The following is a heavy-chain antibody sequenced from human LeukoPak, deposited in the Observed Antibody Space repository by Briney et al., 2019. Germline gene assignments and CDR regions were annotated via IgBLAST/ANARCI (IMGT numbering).Heavy chain of an antibody. CDR2: IYHSGST. Sequence: KPSETLSLTXTVSGYSIGSGYYWGWIRQPPGKGLEWIGSIYHSGSTYYNPSLKSRVTISVDTSKNQFSLKLSSVTAADTAVYYCARDMDIVVVPAAIGYWGQGTLVTVSS. J-gene: IGHJ4*02. CDR1: GYSIGSGYY. CDR3: ARDMDIVVVPAAIGY. V-gene: IGHV4-38-2*02. D-gene: IGHD2-2*03.